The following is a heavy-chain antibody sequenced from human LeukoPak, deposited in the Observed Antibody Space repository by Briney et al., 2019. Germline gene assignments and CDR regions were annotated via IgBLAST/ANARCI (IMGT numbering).Heavy chain of an antibody. CDR2: IYYSGST. CDR1: GGSISSGDYY. Sequence: SETLSLTCTVSGGSISSGDYYWSWIRQPPGKGLEWIGYIYYSGSTYYNPSLKSRVTISVDTSKNQFSLKLSSVTAADTAVYYCAREPNSSSWYKYYYYGMDVWGQGTTVTVSS. D-gene: IGHD6-13*01. V-gene: IGHV4-30-4*01. J-gene: IGHJ6*02. CDR3: AREPNSSSWYKYYYYGMDV.